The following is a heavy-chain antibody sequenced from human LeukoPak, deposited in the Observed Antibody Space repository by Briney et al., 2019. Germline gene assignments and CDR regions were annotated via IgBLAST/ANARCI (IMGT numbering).Heavy chain of an antibody. CDR1: GFTFSSYW. J-gene: IGHJ3*02. CDR3: ARDDGYGSGSRDSFDI. D-gene: IGHD3-10*01. CDR2: ISGSSDYT. V-gene: IGHV3-21*05. Sequence: PGGSLRLSCAASGFTFSSYWMTWVRQAPGKGLEWVSYISGSSDYTNYADSVKGRFTISRDNARNSLYLEMNSLRAEDTAVYYCARDDGYGSGSRDSFDIWGQGTMVTVSS.